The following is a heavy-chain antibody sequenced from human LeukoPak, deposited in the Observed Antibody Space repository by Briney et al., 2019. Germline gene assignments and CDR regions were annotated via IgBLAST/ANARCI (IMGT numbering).Heavy chain of an antibody. D-gene: IGHD6-6*01. CDR3: ARTNIAARLSYYYMDV. CDR2: IIPIFGTA. J-gene: IGHJ6*03. CDR1: GGTFSSYA. Sequence: SVKVSCKASGGTFSSYAISWVRQAPGQGLEWMGRIIPIFGTANYAQKFQGRVTITTDESTSTAYMELSSLRSEHTAVYYCARTNIAARLSYYYMDVWGKGTTVTVSS. V-gene: IGHV1-69*05.